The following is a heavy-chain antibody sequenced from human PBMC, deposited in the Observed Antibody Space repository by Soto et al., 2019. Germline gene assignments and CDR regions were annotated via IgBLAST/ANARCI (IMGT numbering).Heavy chain of an antibody. CDR1: GFTFSTYN. J-gene: IGHJ6*02. V-gene: IGHV3-21*01. CDR3: ARDYDFWSGRGGMDV. Sequence: GGSLRLSCAASGFTFSTYNMNWVRQAPGKGLEWVSSISSSSSYIYYADSVKGRFTISRDNAKNSLYLQMNSLRAEDTAVYYCARDYDFWSGRGGMDVWGQGTTVTVSS. D-gene: IGHD3-3*01. CDR2: ISSSSSYI.